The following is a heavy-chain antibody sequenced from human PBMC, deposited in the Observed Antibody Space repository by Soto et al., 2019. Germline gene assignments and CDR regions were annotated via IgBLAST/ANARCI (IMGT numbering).Heavy chain of an antibody. J-gene: IGHJ3*01. D-gene: IGHD2-15*01. V-gene: IGHV3-21*01. CDR2: ISSSSSYI. CDR1: GFTFSSYS. Sequence: EVQLVESGGGLVKPGGSLRLSCAASGFTFSSYSMNWVRQAPGKGLEWVSSISSSSSYIYYADSVKGRFTISRDNAKNSLYLQMNSLRAEDTAVYYCARDGDVVVVAATDDAFDLWGQGTMVTVSS. CDR3: ARDGDVVVVAATDDAFDL.